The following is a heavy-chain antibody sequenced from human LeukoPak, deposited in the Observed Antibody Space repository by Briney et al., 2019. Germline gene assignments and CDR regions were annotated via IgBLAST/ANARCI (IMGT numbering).Heavy chain of an antibody. CDR2: IYHSGNT. D-gene: IGHD3-10*01. Sequence: PSETLSLTCIVSGYSISSGYHWGWIRQPPGKGLEWIGTIYHSGNTYYNPSLKSRVNISVDTSKNQFSLKLSSVTAADTAVYYCARGGYYGSGNDFRFDPWGQGTLVTVSS. V-gene: IGHV4-38-2*02. J-gene: IGHJ5*02. CDR1: GYSISSGYH. CDR3: ARGGYYGSGNDFRFDP.